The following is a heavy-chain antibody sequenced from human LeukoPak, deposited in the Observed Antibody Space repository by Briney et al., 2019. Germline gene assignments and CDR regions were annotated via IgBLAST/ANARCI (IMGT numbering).Heavy chain of an antibody. J-gene: IGHJ4*02. CDR1: GFTFSNYA. CDR2: ISNRGGT. D-gene: IGHD7-27*01. V-gene: IGHV3-23*01. Sequence: GGSLRLSCAASGFTFSNYAMSWVRQAPGKGLEWVSAISNRGGTHYADSVKGRFTTSRDTSQTTLYLQMNSRRADDTAVYYCARDRNQNWEIDYWGQGTLVTVSS. CDR3: ARDRNQNWEIDY.